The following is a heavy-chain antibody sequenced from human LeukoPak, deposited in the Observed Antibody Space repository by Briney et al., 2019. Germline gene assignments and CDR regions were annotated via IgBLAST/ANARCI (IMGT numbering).Heavy chain of an antibody. Sequence: GGSLRLSCAASGFTFSSYGMSWVRQAPGKGLEWVSAISGSGGSTYYADSVKGRFTISRDNSKNTLYLQMNSLRAEDTAVYYCARYGDILTGCDYWGQGTLVTVSS. CDR1: GFTFSSYG. D-gene: IGHD3-9*01. V-gene: IGHV3-23*01. CDR2: ISGSGGST. J-gene: IGHJ4*02. CDR3: ARYGDILTGCDY.